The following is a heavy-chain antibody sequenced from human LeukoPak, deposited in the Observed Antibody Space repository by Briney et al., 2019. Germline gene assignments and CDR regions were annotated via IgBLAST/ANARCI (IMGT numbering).Heavy chain of an antibody. CDR3: ARNYDFFVLGYFDY. Sequence: GGSLRLSCAASGFTFGPYTMNWVRQAPGKGLEWVSYISSSSDTIYYADSVKGRLTISRDNAKNTLYLQMNSLRAEDTAVYYCARNYDFFVLGYFDYWGQGTLVTVSS. V-gene: IGHV3-48*04. D-gene: IGHD3-3*01. J-gene: IGHJ4*02. CDR1: GFTFGPYT. CDR2: ISSSSDTI.